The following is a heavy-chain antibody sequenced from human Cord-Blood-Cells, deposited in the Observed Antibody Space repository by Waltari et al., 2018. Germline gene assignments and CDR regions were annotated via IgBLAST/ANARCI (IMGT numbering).Heavy chain of an antibody. V-gene: IGHV4-34*01. Sequence: QVQLQQWGAGLLKPSETLSLTCAVYGGSFSGYYWSWIRQPPGKGLEWIGEINHSGSTNYNPSLKSRVTISVDTSKNHFSLKLSSVTAADTAVYYCARGGWNYDFDYWGQGTLVTVSS. CDR1: GGSFSGYY. CDR3: ARGGWNYDFDY. D-gene: IGHD1-7*01. CDR2: INHSGST. J-gene: IGHJ4*02.